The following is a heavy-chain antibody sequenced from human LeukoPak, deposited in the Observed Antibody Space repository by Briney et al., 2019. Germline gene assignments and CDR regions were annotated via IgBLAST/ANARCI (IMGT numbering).Heavy chain of an antibody. D-gene: IGHD3-9*01. Sequence: TSETLSLTCTVSGNSISSGSYYWSWIRQPAGKGLEWIGRIYTSGSTNYNPSLKSRVTISVDTSKNQFSLKLSSVTAADTAVYYCARGGGLNYDILTGYYKYYFDYWGQGTLVTVSS. V-gene: IGHV4-61*02. J-gene: IGHJ4*02. CDR2: IYTSGST. CDR1: GNSISSGSYY. CDR3: ARGGGLNYDILTGYYKYYFDY.